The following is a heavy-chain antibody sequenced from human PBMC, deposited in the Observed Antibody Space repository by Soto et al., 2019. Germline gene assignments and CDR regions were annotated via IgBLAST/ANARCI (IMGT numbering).Heavy chain of an antibody. J-gene: IGHJ6*03. V-gene: IGHV2-5*02. CDR3: AHSLYDCSSTSCYTYMDV. CDR1: GFSLSTSGVG. Sequence: SGPTLVKPTQTLTLTCTFSGFSLSTSGVGVGWIRQPPGKALEWLALIYWDDDKRYSPSLKSRLTITKDTSKNQVVLTMTNMDPVDTATYYCAHSLYDCSSTSCYTYMDVWGKGTTVTVSS. CDR2: IYWDDDK. D-gene: IGHD2-2*02.